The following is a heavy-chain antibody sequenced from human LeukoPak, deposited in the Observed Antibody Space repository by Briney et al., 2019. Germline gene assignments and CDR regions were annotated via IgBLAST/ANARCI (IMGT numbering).Heavy chain of an antibody. CDR1: GYTFTSYD. V-gene: IGHV1-69*06. J-gene: IGHJ4*02. CDR2: IIPIFGTA. D-gene: IGHD6-13*01. Sequence: ASVKVSCKASGYTFTSYDINWVRQAPGQGLEWMGGIIPIFGTANYAQKFQGRVTITADKSTSTAYMELSSLRSEDTAVYYCARVPGSSWSAADYWGQGTLVTVSS. CDR3: ARVPGSSWSAADY.